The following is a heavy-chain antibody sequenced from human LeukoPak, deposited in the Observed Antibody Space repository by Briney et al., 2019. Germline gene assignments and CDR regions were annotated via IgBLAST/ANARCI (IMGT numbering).Heavy chain of an antibody. CDR1: GFTFDDYA. Sequence: GGSLRLSCAASGFTFDDYAMHWVRQAPGKGLEWVSGISWNSGSIGYADSVKGRFTISRDNAKNSLYLQTNSLRAEDMALYYCAKTDGYNSGAFDIWGQGTMVTVSS. CDR2: ISWNSGSI. J-gene: IGHJ3*02. CDR3: AKTDGYNSGAFDI. V-gene: IGHV3-9*03. D-gene: IGHD5-24*01.